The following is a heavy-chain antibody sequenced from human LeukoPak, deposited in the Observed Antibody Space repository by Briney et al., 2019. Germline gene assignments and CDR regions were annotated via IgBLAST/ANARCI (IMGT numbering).Heavy chain of an antibody. CDR3: ARSLTMVRAYDY. D-gene: IGHD3-10*01. V-gene: IGHV3-30*02. J-gene: IGHJ4*02. CDR2: IRYDGSNK. Sequence: GGSLRLSCAASGFTFSSYGMDWVRQAPGKGLEWVAFIRYDGSNKYYADSVKGRFTISRDNSKNTVYLQMNSLRTEDTAVYYCARSLTMVRAYDYWGQGTLVTVSS. CDR1: GFTFSSYG.